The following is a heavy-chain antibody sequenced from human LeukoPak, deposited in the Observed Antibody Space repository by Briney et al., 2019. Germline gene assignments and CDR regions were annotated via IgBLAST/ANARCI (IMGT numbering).Heavy chain of an antibody. CDR3: AKDVGKWESLHFFDY. Sequence: GGSLRLSCLTSGFTFSTNAMSWVRQAPGKGLEWISGISGSGASTYYADSVSGRFTISRDNSRNTLYLQMNSLRGDDTAVYYCAKDVGKWESLHFFDYWGQGTLVTVSS. CDR1: GFTFSTNA. V-gene: IGHV3-23*01. D-gene: IGHD1-26*01. J-gene: IGHJ4*02. CDR2: ISGSGAST.